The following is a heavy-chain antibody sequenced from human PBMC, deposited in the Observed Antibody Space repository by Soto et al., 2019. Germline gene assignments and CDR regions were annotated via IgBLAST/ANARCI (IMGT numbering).Heavy chain of an antibody. V-gene: IGHV3-49*03. D-gene: IGHD4-17*01. CDR1: GFTFGDYA. J-gene: IGHJ5*02. CDR2: IRSKAYGGTT. Sequence: GGSLRLSCTASGFTFGDYAMSWFRQAPGKGLEWVGFIRSKAYGGTTEYAASVKGRFTISRDDSKSIAYLQMNSLKTEDTAVYYCTRATKGYYGVYIDNWFDPWGQGTLVTVSS. CDR3: TRATKGYYGVYIDNWFDP.